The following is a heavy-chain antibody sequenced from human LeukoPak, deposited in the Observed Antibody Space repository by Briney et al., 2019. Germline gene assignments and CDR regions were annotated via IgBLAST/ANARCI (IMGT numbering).Heavy chain of an antibody. CDR3: ARDPVRGYCSSTSCYPYYYGMDV. CDR2: IIPIFGTA. D-gene: IGHD2-2*01. Sequence: ASVKVSCKGSGGTFSSYAISWVRQAPGQGLEWMGGIIPIFGTANYAQKFQGRVTITADESTSTAYMELSSLRSEDTAVYYCARDPVRGYCSSTSCYPYYYGMDVWGQGTSVTVSS. V-gene: IGHV1-69*13. J-gene: IGHJ6*02. CDR1: GGTFSSYA.